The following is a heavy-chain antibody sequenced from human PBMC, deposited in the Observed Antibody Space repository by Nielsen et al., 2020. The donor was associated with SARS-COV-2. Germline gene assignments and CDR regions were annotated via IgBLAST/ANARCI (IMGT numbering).Heavy chain of an antibody. CDR3: ARLDGSGYYHPYWYFDL. J-gene: IGHJ2*01. Sequence: ASVKVSCKVSGYTLTELSMHWVRQAPGKGLEWMGGFDPEDGETIYAQKFQGRVTMTEDTSTDTAYMELSSLRSEDTAVYYCARLDGSGYYHPYWYFDLWGRGTLVTVSS. V-gene: IGHV1-24*01. CDR2: FDPEDGET. D-gene: IGHD3-22*01. CDR1: GYTLTELS.